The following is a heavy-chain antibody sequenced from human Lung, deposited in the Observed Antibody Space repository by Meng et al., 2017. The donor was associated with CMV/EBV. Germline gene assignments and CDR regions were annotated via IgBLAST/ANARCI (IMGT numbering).Heavy chain of an antibody. CDR2: ITISGSK. D-gene: IGHD2-2*01. J-gene: IGHJ3*01. CDR1: GFPFSDHY. V-gene: IGHV3-11*01. Sequence: GESXKISCAASGFPFSDHYMAWIRQAPGKGLEWISHITISGSKNYANSVKGRFTISRDNAKNSLYLEMNSLRADDTAVYYCARDHGRTSDAFDVWAPGTVVTVSS. CDR3: ARDHGRTSDAFDV.